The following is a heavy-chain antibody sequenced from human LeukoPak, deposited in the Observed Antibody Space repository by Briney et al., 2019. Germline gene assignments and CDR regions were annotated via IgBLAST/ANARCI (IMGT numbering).Heavy chain of an antibody. D-gene: IGHD3-10*01. CDR3: ARDHYGYYGSGSYRRFDY. CDR2: ISSGSSYT. CDR1: VFIFSDYY. V-gene: IGHV3-11*06. Sequence: GGSLRLSCAASVFIFSDYYMTWIRQAPGKGLEWVSYISSGSSYTNYADSVKGRFTISRDNAKNSLYLQMNSLRAEDTAVYYCARDHYGYYGSGSYRRFDYWGQGTLVTVSS. J-gene: IGHJ4*02.